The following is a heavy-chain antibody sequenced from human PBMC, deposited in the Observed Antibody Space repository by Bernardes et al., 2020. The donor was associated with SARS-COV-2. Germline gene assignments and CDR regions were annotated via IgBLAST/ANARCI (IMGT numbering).Heavy chain of an antibody. D-gene: IGHD2-2*01. J-gene: IGHJ3*02. CDR3: LSTTSRTSYGAFDI. CDR1: GSPFNNFA. Sequence: GGSLRPPCEASGSPFNNFALSWVRQSPRKGLEWVSLISPSGGNTHYADSAKGRFTISRDNSRKMVFLQMISLRAADTAIYYCLSTTSRTSYGAFDIWGQGTMVTVSS. CDR2: ISPSGGNT. V-gene: IGHV3-23*01.